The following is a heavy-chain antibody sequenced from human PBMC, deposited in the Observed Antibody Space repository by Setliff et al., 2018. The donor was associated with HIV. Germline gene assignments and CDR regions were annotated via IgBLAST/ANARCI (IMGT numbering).Heavy chain of an antibody. CDR2: ISAYNGNT. J-gene: IGHJ4*02. Sequence: ASVKVSCKASGYTFTSYGISWVRQAPGQGLEWMGWISAYNGNTHYAQRLQGRVTMTTDTSTTTAYMELRSLRSDDTALYYCARASGYRLVDYWGQGTLVTVSS. D-gene: IGHD3-3*01. CDR3: ARASGYRLVDY. V-gene: IGHV1-18*01. CDR1: GYTFTSYG.